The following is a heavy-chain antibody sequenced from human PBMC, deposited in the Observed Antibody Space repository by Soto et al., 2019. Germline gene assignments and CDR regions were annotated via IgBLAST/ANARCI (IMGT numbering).Heavy chain of an antibody. CDR1: GPTIDDYA. J-gene: IGHJ5*02. CDR3: GKDLSPGGLEA. D-gene: IGHD1-1*01. V-gene: IGHV3-9*01. Sequence: EVQVEESGGGLVQPGGSLTLSCAVSGPTIDDYAMHWVRQVPGKGLEWVSCIFWRGGGTGYADSVKGRFTISRDRAKNSLSIQTDSLTIEDTAVYYCGKDLSPGGLEAWGQGTLVTVSS. CDR2: IFWRGGGT.